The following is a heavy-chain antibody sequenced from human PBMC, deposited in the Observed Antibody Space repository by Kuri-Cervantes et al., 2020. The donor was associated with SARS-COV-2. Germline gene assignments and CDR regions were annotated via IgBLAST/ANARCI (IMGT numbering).Heavy chain of an antibody. CDR2: ISYDGSNK. CDR1: GFTFSSYA. Sequence: GESLKISCAASGFTFSSYAMRWVRQAPGKGLEWVAVISYDGSNKYYADSVKGRFTISRDNSKNTLYLQMNSLRAEDTAVYYCAREEVLAVAGTGGFDYWGQGTLVTVSS. J-gene: IGHJ4*02. D-gene: IGHD6-19*01. CDR3: AREEVLAVAGTGGFDY. V-gene: IGHV3-30-3*01.